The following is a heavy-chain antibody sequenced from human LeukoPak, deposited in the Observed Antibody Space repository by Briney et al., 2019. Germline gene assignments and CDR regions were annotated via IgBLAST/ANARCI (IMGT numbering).Heavy chain of an antibody. CDR2: ISSSSSYI. CDR3: ARSENFIAVADTFDI. J-gene: IGHJ3*02. D-gene: IGHD6-19*01. Sequence: PGVSLRLSCAPSGLTFSSYGMIWVRQSPEKGLEGVSSISSSSSYIYYADSVKGRFTISRDNAKNSLYLQMNSLRAEDTAVYYCARSENFIAVADTFDIWGQGTMVTVSS. V-gene: IGHV3-21*01. CDR1: GLTFSSYG.